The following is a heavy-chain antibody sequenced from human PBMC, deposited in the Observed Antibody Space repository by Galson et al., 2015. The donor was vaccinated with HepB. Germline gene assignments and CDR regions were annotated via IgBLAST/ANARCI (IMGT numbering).Heavy chain of an antibody. V-gene: IGHV6-1*01. CDR2: TYYRSKWYN. Sequence: CAISGDSVSSNSAAWNWIRQSPSRGLEWLGRTYYRSKWYNDYAVSVKSRITINPDTSKNQFSLQLNSVTPEDTAVYYCARDKGSGWPRWSLGYYGMDVWGQGTTVTVSS. J-gene: IGHJ6*02. CDR1: GDSVSSNSAA. CDR3: ARDKGSGWPRWSLGYYGMDV. D-gene: IGHD6-19*01.